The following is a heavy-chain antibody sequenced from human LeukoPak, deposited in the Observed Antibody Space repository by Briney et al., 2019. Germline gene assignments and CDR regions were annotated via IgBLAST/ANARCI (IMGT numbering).Heavy chain of an antibody. CDR1: GFIFSDYW. CDR2: IKQDGSEK. CDR3: ARQLAYYDFWSGYPYYMDV. D-gene: IGHD3-3*01. Sequence: GGSLRLSCAASGFIFSDYWMTWVRQAPGKGPQWVANIKQDGSEKYYVDSVKGRFTISRDNAKNSLYLQMNSLRAEDTAVYYCARQLAYYDFWSGYPYYMDVWGKGTTVTVSS. V-gene: IGHV3-7*01. J-gene: IGHJ6*03.